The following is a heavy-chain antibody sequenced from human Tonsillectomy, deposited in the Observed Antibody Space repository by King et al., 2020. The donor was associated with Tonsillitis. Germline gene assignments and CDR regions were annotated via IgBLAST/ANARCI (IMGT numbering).Heavy chain of an antibody. Sequence: VQLVQSGAEVKKPGASVKVSCKASGYTFTVYYIHWVRQAPGQGLEWMGWINPNSGGTDYAQKFQGRVTMTRDTSISPAYMELSRLRSDDTAVYYCTRGRLGDLSLGVWGQGTTVIVSS. D-gene: IGHD3-16*01. CDR1: GYTFTVYY. V-gene: IGHV1-2*02. CDR2: INPNSGGT. J-gene: IGHJ6*02. CDR3: TRGRLGDLSLGV.